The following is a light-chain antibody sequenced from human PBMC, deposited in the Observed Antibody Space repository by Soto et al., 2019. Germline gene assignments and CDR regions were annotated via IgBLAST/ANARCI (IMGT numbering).Light chain of an antibody. CDR2: DAY. CDR1: QSVSNN. CDR3: QQRHMWPIT. Sequence: EIVFTQSPVTLSVSPGARATLSCRASQSVSNNLAWYQQKPGQAPRLLIHDAYNRATGIPPRFSGSGSGTDFTLTISSLEPEDSAVYYCQQRHMWPITFGQGTRLEIK. V-gene: IGKV3-11*01. J-gene: IGKJ5*01.